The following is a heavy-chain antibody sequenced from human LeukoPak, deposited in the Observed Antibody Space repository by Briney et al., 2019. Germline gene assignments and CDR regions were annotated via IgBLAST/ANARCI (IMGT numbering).Heavy chain of an antibody. CDR2: IIPIFGTP. J-gene: IGHJ4*02. D-gene: IGHD2-15*01. V-gene: IGHV1-69*05. CDR3: GKKAEDCGGGSCYSIDY. Sequence: GASVKVSCKAFGGSFSSEAVSWVRQAPGQGLEWMGGIIPIFGTPNYAQKFQGRVTITTDESTSTAYMEVSSLRSEDTAVYYCGKKAEDCGGGSCYSIDYWGQGTLVTVSS. CDR1: GGSFSSEA.